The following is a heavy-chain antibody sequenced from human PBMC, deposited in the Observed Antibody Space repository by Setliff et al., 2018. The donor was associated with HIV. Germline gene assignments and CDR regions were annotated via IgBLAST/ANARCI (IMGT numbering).Heavy chain of an antibody. CDR2: IYYSGST. CDR1: GYSISSGYY. D-gene: IGHD3-22*01. Sequence: SETLSLTCTVSGYSISSGYYWGWIRLPPGKGLEWIGDIYYSGSTNYNPSLKSRVTISVATSKNQFSLKLNSVTTADTAVYYCARSRTSSGYYGVTGYGMDVWGQGTTVTVSS. CDR3: ARSRTSSGYYGVTGYGMDV. V-gene: IGHV4-38-2*02. J-gene: IGHJ6*02.